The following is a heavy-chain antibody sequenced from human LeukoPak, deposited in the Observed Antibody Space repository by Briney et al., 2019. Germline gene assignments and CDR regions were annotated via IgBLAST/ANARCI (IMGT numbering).Heavy chain of an antibody. CDR3: AKVPPYPPYYDILTGYSYYFDY. D-gene: IGHD3-9*01. Sequence: PGGSLRLSCAASGFTFSSYAMSWVRQAPGKGLEWVSAISGSGGSTYYADSVKGRFTISRDNSKNTLYLQMNSLRAEDTAVYYCAKVPPYPPYYDILTGYSYYFDYWGQGTLVTVSS. CDR2: ISGSGGST. J-gene: IGHJ4*02. CDR1: GFTFSSYA. V-gene: IGHV3-23*01.